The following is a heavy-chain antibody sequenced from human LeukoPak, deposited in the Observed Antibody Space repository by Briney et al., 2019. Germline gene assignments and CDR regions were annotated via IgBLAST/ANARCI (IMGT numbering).Heavy chain of an antibody. Sequence: ASVKVSCKASGYTFTSYGISWVRQAPGQGLEWMGWISVYNGNTKNAQKVQGRVTMTTDTSTSTAYMELRRLRSDDTAVYYCARGKMSDYYDSSGYDSLDYWGQGTLVTVSS. CDR1: GYTFTSYG. V-gene: IGHV1-18*01. D-gene: IGHD3-22*01. CDR2: ISVYNGNT. CDR3: ARGKMSDYYDSSGYDSLDY. J-gene: IGHJ4*02.